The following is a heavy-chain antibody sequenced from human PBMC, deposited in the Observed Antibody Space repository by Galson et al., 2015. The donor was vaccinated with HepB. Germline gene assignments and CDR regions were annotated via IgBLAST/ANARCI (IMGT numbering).Heavy chain of an antibody. CDR2: IHYSGST. J-gene: IGHJ4*02. CDR3: AGYYDSSGYYSDY. D-gene: IGHD3-22*01. V-gene: IGHV4-59*01. CDR1: GGSISTYY. Sequence: SETLSLTCTVSGGSISTYYWNWIRQPPGKGLEWIGYIHYSGSTNYNPSLKSRVTISVDTSKNQFSLKVSSVTAADTAVYYCAGYYDSSGYYSDYWGQGTLVTVSS.